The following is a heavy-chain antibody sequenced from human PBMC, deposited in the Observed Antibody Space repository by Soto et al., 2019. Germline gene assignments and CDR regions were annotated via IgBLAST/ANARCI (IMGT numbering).Heavy chain of an antibody. V-gene: IGHV3-23*01. Sequence: GGSLRLSCAASGFTISTYAMSWVRQAPGKGLEWGSAISGRGDTTHYADSVKGRFTISRDNSKNTLYLQMNTLRARDTAVYFCAKDKDATTPFDDWGQGPLVTVS. CDR3: AKDKDATTPFDD. CDR1: GFTISTYA. CDR2: ISGRGDTT. J-gene: IGHJ4*02. D-gene: IGHD1-1*01.